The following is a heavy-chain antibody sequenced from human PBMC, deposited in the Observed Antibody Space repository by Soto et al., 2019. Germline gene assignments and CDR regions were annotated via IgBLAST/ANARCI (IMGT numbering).Heavy chain of an antibody. J-gene: IGHJ6*02. CDR2: ISGKTGKT. D-gene: IGHD3-10*01. Sequence: QVQLVQSGGEVKKPGASVQVSCKTSGYTFTSYGISWVRQAHGQGLEWMGWISGKTGKTNYAQKFQGRITITTDTFTSTSHMDLRSLRSDDTAVYYCARVPRDIILARMDVWGQGTTVTVSS. CDR1: GYTFTSYG. CDR3: ARVPRDIILARMDV. V-gene: IGHV1-18*04.